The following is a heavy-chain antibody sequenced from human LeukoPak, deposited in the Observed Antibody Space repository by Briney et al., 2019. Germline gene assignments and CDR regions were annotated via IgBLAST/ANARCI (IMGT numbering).Heavy chain of an antibody. D-gene: IGHD1-26*01. V-gene: IGHV3-11*04. CDR2: ISSSGSSI. CDR1: GFTFSDNY. CDR3: ARDPGIVGATLDY. J-gene: IGHJ4*02. Sequence: GGSLRLSCAASGFTFSDNYMSWIRQAPGKGLEWVSYISSSGSSIYYADSVKGRFTISRDNAKNSLYLQMNSLRAEDTAVYYCARDPGIVGATLDYWGQGILVTVSS.